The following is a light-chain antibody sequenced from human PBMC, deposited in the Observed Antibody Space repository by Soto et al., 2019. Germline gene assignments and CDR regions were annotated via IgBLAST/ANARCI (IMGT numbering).Light chain of an antibody. CDR3: QQYNSYPYT. CDR1: QSISSW. V-gene: IGKV1-5*01. CDR2: DAS. J-gene: IGKJ2*01. Sequence: IHMTHSPSTLSASVGDRVTITCRASQSISSWLAWYQQKPGKAPKLLIYDASSLESGVPSRFSRSGSGTEFTLTISSLQPDDFPTYYCQQYNSYPYTFGQGIKVEIX.